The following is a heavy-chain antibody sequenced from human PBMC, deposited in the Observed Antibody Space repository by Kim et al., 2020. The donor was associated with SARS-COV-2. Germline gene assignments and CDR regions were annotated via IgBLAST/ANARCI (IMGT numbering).Heavy chain of an antibody. CDR2: TYHSGST. CDR1: GGSISSGGYS. J-gene: IGHJ6*02. D-gene: IGHD4-17*01. CDR3: ASSTVTTNWGGMDV. Sequence: SETLSLTCAVSGGSISSGGYSWSWIRQPPGKGLEWIGYTYHSGSTYYNPSLKSRVTISVDRSTNQFSLKLSSVTAADTAVYYCASSTVTTNWGGMDVWGQGTTFTVSS. V-gene: IGHV4-30-2*01.